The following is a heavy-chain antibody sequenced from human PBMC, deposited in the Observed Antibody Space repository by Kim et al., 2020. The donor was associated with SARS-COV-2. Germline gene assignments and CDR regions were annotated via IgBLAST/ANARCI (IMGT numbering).Heavy chain of an antibody. CDR2: IKSKTDGGTT. Sequence: GGSLRLSCAASGFTFSNAWMSWVRQAPGKGLEWVGRIKSKTDGGTTDYAAPVKGRFTISRDDSKNTLYLQMNSLKTEDTAVYYCTTDLGPVLRYFDWHYYYYGMDVWGQGTTVTVSS. D-gene: IGHD3-9*01. CDR3: TTDLGPVLRYFDWHYYYYGMDV. J-gene: IGHJ6*02. CDR1: GFTFSNAW. V-gene: IGHV3-15*01.